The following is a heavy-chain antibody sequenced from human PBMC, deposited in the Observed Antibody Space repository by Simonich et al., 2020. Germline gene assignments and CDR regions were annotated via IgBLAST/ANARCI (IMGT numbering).Heavy chain of an antibody. CDR2: IYYSGRT. D-gene: IGHD6-13*01. CDR3: ARHAGFAFDI. V-gene: IGHV4-39*01. CDR1: CGSISSSRYY. Sequence: QLQLQESGPGLVKPSETLSLTCTVSCGSISSSRYYWGWIRPPPGKGLAWIGSIYYSGRTYYNPSLKSRVTISEDTSKNQFSLKLSSVTAADTAVYYCARHAGFAFDIWGQGTMVTVSS. J-gene: IGHJ3*02.